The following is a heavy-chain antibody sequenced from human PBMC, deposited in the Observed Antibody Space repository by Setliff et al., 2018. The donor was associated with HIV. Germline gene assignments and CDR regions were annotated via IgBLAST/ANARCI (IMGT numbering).Heavy chain of an antibody. CDR1: GYTFTTYG. V-gene: IGHV1-18*04. CDR3: SRSGVPPYYYYGMDV. Sequence: ASVKVSCKASGYTFTTYGVNWVRQAPGQGLEWMGWINSYNGNTKFAQKFQGRVTMITDTSTTTAFMELRSLKADDTGIYYCSRSGVPPYYYYGMDVWGQGTTVTVSS. D-gene: IGHD3-10*01. J-gene: IGHJ6*02. CDR2: INSYNGNT.